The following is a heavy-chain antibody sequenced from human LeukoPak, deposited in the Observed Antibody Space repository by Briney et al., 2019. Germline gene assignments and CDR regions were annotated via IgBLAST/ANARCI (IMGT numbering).Heavy chain of an antibody. CDR2: INPNSGGT. D-gene: IGHD1-26*01. J-gene: IGHJ4*02. CDR1: GYTFTGYY. V-gene: IGHV1-2*02. Sequence: ASVKVSCKASGYTFTGYYMHWVRQAPGQGVEWMGWINPNSGGTNYAQKFQGRVTMTRDTSISTAYMELSRLRSDDTAVYYCARVSGRYYGGYFDYWGQGTLVTVSS. CDR3: ARVSGRYYGGYFDY.